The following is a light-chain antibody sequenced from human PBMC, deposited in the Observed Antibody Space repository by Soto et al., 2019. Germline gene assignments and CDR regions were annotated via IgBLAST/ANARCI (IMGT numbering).Light chain of an antibody. V-gene: IGLV6-57*04. CDR3: QSYDSSNVV. CDR2: EDN. Sequence: LTQPHSVSESPGKTVTISCTRSSGSIASNYVQWYQQRPGSAPTTVIYEDNKRPSGVPDRFSGSIDSSSNSASLTVSGLTTEDEADYCCQSYDSSNVVFGGGTKLTVL. J-gene: IGLJ2*01. CDR1: SGSIASNY.